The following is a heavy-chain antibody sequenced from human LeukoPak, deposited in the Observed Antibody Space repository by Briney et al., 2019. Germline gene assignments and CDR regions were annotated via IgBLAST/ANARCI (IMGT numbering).Heavy chain of an antibody. D-gene: IGHD3-9*01. CDR3: ARGDYDILTGYEAPPYYYYYYGMDV. V-gene: IGHV1-2*02. CDR2: INPNSGGT. Sequence: GASVKVSCKASGYTFTGYYMHWVRQAPGQGLEWMGWINPNSGGTNYAQKFQGRVTMTRDTSISTAYMELSRLRSDDTAVYYCARGDYDILTGYEAPPYYYYYYGMDVWGQGTTVTVSS. J-gene: IGHJ6*02. CDR1: GYTFTGYY.